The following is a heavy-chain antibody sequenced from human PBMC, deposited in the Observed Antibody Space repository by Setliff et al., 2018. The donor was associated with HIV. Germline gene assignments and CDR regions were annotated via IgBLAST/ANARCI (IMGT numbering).Heavy chain of an antibody. CDR1: GFSLSTSGVG. J-gene: IGHJ6*03. D-gene: IGHD5-18*01. Sequence: GSGPTLVNPTPTLTLTCTFSGFSLSTSGVGVGWIRQPPGRALEWLALIYWSDDKRFNPSLNSRLTITKDTSKNQVVLRMTNMDPVDTATYYCAHSPRRGYSYGAFYYHYYYMDVWGKGSTVTVS. V-gene: IGHV2-5*01. CDR2: IYWSDDK. CDR3: AHSPRRGYSYGAFYYHYYYMDV.